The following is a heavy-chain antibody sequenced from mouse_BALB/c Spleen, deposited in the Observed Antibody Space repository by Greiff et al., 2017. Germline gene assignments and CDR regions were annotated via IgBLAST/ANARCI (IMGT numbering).Heavy chain of an antibody. CDR3: ARGYYGSNYFDY. D-gene: IGHD1-1*01. Sequence: EVQRVESGGGLVKPGGSLKLSCAASGFTFSDYYMYWVRQTPEKRLEWVATISDGGSYTYYPDSVKGRFTISRDNAKNNLYLQMSSLKSEDTAMYYCARGYYGSNYFDYWGQGTTLTVSS. CDR2: ISDGGSYT. J-gene: IGHJ2*01. V-gene: IGHV5-4*02. CDR1: GFTFSDYY.